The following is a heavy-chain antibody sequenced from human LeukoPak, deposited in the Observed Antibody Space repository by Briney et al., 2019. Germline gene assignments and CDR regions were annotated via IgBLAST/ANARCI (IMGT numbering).Heavy chain of an antibody. Sequence: PGGSLRLSCAASGFTFSSYSMNWVRQAPGKGLEWVSYISSSGSTIYYADSVKGRFTISRDNAKNSLYLQMNSLRAEDTAVYYCARHGKGGWHMSGSDDYWGQGTLVTVSS. CDR3: ARHGKGGWHMSGSDDY. J-gene: IGHJ4*02. V-gene: IGHV3-48*04. CDR1: GFTFSSYS. CDR2: ISSSGSTI. D-gene: IGHD6-19*01.